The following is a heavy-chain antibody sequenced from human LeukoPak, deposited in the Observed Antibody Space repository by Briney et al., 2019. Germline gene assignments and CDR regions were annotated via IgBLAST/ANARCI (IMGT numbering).Heavy chain of an antibody. CDR2: IYYSGST. V-gene: IGHV4-31*03. CDR1: GGSISSVVYY. Sequence: SQTLSLTCTVSGGSISSVVYYLSWIRQHPGKGLEWIGYIYYSGSTYYNPSLKSRVTISVATSKNQFSLKLSSVTAADTAVYYCARGRGEFGGNSEWGQGTLVTVSS. D-gene: IGHD4-23*01. CDR3: ARGRGEFGGNSE. J-gene: IGHJ4*02.